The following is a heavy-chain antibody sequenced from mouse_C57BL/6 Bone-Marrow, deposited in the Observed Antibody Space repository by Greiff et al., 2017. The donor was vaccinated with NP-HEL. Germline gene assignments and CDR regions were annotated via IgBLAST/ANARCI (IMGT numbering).Heavy chain of an antibody. Sequence: EVMLVESGGGLVKPGGSLKLSCAASGFTFRDYGMHWVRQAPEKGLEWVAYISSGSSTIYYADTVKGRFTISRDNAKNTLFLQMTSLRSEDTAMYYCARGNSAWFAYWGQGTLVTVSA. D-gene: IGHD2-1*01. CDR1: GFTFRDYG. CDR2: ISSGSSTI. CDR3: ARGNSAWFAY. J-gene: IGHJ3*01. V-gene: IGHV5-17*01.